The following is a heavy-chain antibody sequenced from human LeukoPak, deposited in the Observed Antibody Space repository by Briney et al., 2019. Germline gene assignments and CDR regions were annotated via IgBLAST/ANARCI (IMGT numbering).Heavy chain of an antibody. CDR1: GFTFSNAW. CDR2: IKSKTDGGTT. Sequence: GGSPRLPCAASGFTFSNAWMSWVRQAPGKGLEWVGRIKSKTDGGTTDYAAPVKGRFTISRDDSKNTLYLQMNSLRAEDTAVYYCANSPLPAAITWPAFDIWGQGTMVTVSS. D-gene: IGHD2-2*02. J-gene: IGHJ3*02. V-gene: IGHV3-15*01. CDR3: ANSPLPAAITWPAFDI.